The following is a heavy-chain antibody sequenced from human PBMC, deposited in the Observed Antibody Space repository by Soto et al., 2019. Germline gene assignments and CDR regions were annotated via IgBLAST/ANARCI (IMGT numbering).Heavy chain of an antibody. Sequence: QVQLVESGGGVVQPGRSLRLSCAASGFTFRSYGMHWVRQAPGKGLEWVAVIWYDGSNKYYADSVKGRFTISRDNSKNTLYLQMNSLRAEDTAVYYCARADEGAFDIWGQGTMVTVSS. J-gene: IGHJ3*02. CDR1: GFTFRSYG. CDR2: IWYDGSNK. V-gene: IGHV3-33*01. CDR3: ARADEGAFDI.